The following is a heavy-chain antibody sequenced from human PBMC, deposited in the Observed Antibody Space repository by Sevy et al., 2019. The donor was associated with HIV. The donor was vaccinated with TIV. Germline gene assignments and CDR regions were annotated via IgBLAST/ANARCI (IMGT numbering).Heavy chain of an antibody. CDR2: VTNTGAT. CDR1: GGSVSSGNQY. D-gene: IGHD2-8*02. CDR3: VLVVNDAEGYFDY. V-gene: IGHV4-61*01. Sequence: SETLSLTCTVSGGSVSSGNQYWGWIRQPPGKGLEWIGYVTNTGATNYSPSLRGRVTISGDTSKNQFYLNLSSVTAADTAVYFCVLVVNDAEGYFDYWGRGTLVTVSS. J-gene: IGHJ4*02.